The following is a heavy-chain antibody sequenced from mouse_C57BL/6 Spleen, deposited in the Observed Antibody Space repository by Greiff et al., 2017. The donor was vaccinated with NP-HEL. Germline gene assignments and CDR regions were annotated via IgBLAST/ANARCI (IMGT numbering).Heavy chain of an antibody. V-gene: IGHV5-6*02. D-gene: IGHD2-14*01. Sequence: EVKLVESGGDLVKPGGSLKLSCAASGFTFSSYGMSWVRQTPDKRLEWVATISSGGSYTYYPDSVKGRFTISRDNAKNTLYLQMSSLKSEDTAMYYCARPHRGYFDVWGTGTTVTVSS. J-gene: IGHJ1*03. CDR3: ARPHRGYFDV. CDR2: ISSGGSYT. CDR1: GFTFSSYG.